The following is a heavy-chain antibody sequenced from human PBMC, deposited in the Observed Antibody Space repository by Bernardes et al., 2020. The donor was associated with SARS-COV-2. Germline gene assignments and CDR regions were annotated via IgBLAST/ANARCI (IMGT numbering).Heavy chain of an antibody. CDR2: INYSGST. D-gene: IGHD3-16*01. Sequence: SETLSLTCAVYGGSLSGYYWNWIRQPPGKGLEWIGEINYSGSTNYNPSLKSRVTISVDTSKNQFSLKLNSVTAADTAVYYCARAVWGIWHFDLWGRGNLVTVSS. J-gene: IGHJ2*01. CDR3: ARAVWGIWHFDL. V-gene: IGHV4-34*01. CDR1: GGSLSGYY.